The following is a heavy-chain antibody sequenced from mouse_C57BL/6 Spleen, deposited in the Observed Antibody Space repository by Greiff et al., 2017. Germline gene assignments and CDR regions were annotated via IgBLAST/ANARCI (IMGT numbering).Heavy chain of an antibody. V-gene: IGHV14-3*01. Sequence: EVQLQQSVAELVRPGASVKLSCTASGFNIKNTYMHWVKQRPEQGLEWIGRIDPANGNTNYAPKFQGKATITADTSYTTAYLQLRSRTSEDTASYYCARWGMVTAPDYGGQGTLVTVSA. CDR2: IDPANGNT. D-gene: IGHD2-13*01. J-gene: IGHJ3*01. CDR3: ARWGMVTAPDY. CDR1: GFNIKNTY.